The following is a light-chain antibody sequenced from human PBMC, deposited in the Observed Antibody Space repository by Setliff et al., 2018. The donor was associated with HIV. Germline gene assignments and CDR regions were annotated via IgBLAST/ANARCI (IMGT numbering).Light chain of an antibody. J-gene: IGKJ5*01. Sequence: EFVLTQSPGTLSLFPGERATLSCRASQSVSSNYLAWYQQKPGQAPRLLIYGASTRATGVPDRFSGSGSGTDFTLTISRLEPEDFAVYYCHQYGSSPMYTFGQGTRLESK. V-gene: IGKV3-20*01. CDR2: GAS. CDR1: QSVSSNY. CDR3: HQYGSSPMYT.